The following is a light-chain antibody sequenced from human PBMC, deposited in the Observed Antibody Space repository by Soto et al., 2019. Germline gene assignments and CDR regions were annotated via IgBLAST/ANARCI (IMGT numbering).Light chain of an antibody. CDR3: LLSYNAHYV. Sequence: VTQEPSLTVSPGGTVTLSCGSSTGAVTNGHYPYWFQQKPGQAPRTLIYDTTNRHSWTPARFSGSLLGGKAALTLSGAQPEHEAEYYCLLSYNAHYVFGTGTKVTVL. CDR1: TGAVTNGHY. V-gene: IGLV7-46*01. CDR2: DTT. J-gene: IGLJ1*01.